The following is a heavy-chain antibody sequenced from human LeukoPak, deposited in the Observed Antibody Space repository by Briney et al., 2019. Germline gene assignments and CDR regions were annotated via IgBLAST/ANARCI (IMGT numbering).Heavy chain of an antibody. CDR2: IYSSGST. CDR1: GGSISSYH. V-gene: IGHV4-4*07. J-gene: IGHJ4*02. D-gene: IGHD6-19*01. CDR3: ARVTDSSGWYALDY. Sequence: SETLSLTCTVSGGSISSYHWSWIREPAGKGPEWVGRIYSSGSTKYNPSLKSRVTMSVDTSKNQFSLKLSSVTAADTAVYYCARVTDSSGWYALDYWGQGTLVTVSS.